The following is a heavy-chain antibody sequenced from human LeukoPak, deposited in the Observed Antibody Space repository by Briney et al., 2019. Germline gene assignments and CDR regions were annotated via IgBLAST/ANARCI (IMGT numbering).Heavy chain of an antibody. D-gene: IGHD6-19*01. Sequence: PGGSLRLSWAASGFTFSSYSMNWVRQAPGKGLEWVSSISSSSSYIYYADSVKGRFTISRDNAKNSLYLQMNSLRAEDTAVYYCARIAVAGTYAFDIWGQGTMVTVSS. CDR1: GFTFSSYS. CDR3: ARIAVAGTYAFDI. J-gene: IGHJ3*02. V-gene: IGHV3-21*01. CDR2: ISSSSSYI.